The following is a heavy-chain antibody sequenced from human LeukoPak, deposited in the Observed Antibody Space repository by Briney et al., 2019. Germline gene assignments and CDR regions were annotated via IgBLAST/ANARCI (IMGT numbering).Heavy chain of an antibody. D-gene: IGHD1-1*01. CDR3: ARDRLQLQS. CDR1: GGSISDYY. J-gene: IGHJ5*02. Sequence: SETLSLTCSVSGGSISDYYWSWIRQPPGKGLEWIGEINHSGSTNYNPSLKSRVTISVDTSKNQFSLKLSSVTAADTAVYYCARDRLQLQSWGQGTLVTVSS. V-gene: IGHV4-34*01. CDR2: INHSGST.